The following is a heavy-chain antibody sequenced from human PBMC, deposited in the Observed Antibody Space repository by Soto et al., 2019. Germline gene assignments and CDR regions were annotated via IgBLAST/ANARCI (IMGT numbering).Heavy chain of an antibody. J-gene: IGHJ3*02. CDR2: IYYSGST. Sequence: QVQLQESGPGLVKPSQTLSLTCTVSGGSISSGGYYWSWIRQHPGKGLEWIGYIYYSGSTYYTPSLKRRVNISVDTSKSQFSRKLGSVTAADTAVYYCARGNYDGAGHDAFDIWGQGTMVTVSS. D-gene: IGHD3-10*01. CDR1: GGSISSGGYY. V-gene: IGHV4-31*03. CDR3: ARGNYDGAGHDAFDI.